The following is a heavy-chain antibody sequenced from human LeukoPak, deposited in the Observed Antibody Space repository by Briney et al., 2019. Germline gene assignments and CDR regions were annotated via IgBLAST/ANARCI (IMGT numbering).Heavy chain of an antibody. Sequence: ASVKVSCKASGYTFTSYGISWVRQAPGQGLEWMGIINPSGGSTSYAQKFQGRVTMTRDTSTSTVYMELSSLRSEDTAVYYCARALMVYAIPPDYWGQGTLVTVSS. J-gene: IGHJ4*02. V-gene: IGHV1-46*01. D-gene: IGHD2-8*01. CDR3: ARALMVYAIPPDY. CDR2: INPSGGST. CDR1: GYTFTSYG.